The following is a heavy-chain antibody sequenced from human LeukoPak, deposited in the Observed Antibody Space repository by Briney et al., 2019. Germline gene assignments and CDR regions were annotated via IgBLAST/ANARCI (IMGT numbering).Heavy chain of an antibody. Sequence: GGSLRLSCAASGFTFSSYWMHWVRQAPGKGLVWVSRINSDGSSTSYADSVKGRFTISRDNAKNSLYLQMNSLRAEDTALYYCAREGVGYYYMDVWGKGTTVTVSS. CDR3: AREGVGYYYMDV. J-gene: IGHJ6*03. CDR1: GFTFSSYW. CDR2: INSDGSST. V-gene: IGHV3-74*01. D-gene: IGHD2-15*01.